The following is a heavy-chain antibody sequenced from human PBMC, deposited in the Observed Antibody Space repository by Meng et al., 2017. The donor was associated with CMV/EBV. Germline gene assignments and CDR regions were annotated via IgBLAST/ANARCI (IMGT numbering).Heavy chain of an antibody. D-gene: IGHD3-3*01. Sequence: SGYAFTSYDINWVRQATGQGLEWMGWMNPNSGNTGYAQKFQGRVTMTRNTSISTAYMELSSLRSEDTAVYYCARGSTVFLEWHREFDYWGQGTLVTVSS. V-gene: IGHV1-8*01. J-gene: IGHJ4*02. CDR1: GYAFTSYD. CDR3: ARGSTVFLEWHREFDY. CDR2: MNPNSGNT.